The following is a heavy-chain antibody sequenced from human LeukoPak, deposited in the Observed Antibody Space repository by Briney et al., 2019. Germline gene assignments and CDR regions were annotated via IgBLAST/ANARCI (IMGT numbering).Heavy chain of an antibody. J-gene: IGHJ4*02. CDR2: IDFTGSV. D-gene: IGHD3-22*01. Sequence: SETLSLTCTVSSASIRSDYWSWIRQPAGKGLEWIGRIDFTGSVNYNPTLRSRLTMSVDTSKNQFSLKVTSVTAADTAVYYCARVHDSSGYGMYYFDYWGQGTLVTASS. CDR1: SASIRSDY. V-gene: IGHV4-4*07. CDR3: ARVHDSSGYGMYYFDY.